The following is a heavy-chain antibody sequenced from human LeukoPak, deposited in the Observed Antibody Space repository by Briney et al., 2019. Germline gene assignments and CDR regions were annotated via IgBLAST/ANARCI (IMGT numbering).Heavy chain of an antibody. V-gene: IGHV5-51*01. CDR3: ARPPRGGTSKFDY. J-gene: IGHJ4*02. Sequence: GESLNISCKGFGYSFSTHWIAWVRQMPGKGLEWMGIIYPGDSDTRYSPSFQGQVTISVDKSISTAYLQWSSLKASDTAMYYCARPPRGGTSKFDYWGQGTLISVSS. CDR1: GYSFSTHW. D-gene: IGHD1-7*01. CDR2: IYPGDSDT.